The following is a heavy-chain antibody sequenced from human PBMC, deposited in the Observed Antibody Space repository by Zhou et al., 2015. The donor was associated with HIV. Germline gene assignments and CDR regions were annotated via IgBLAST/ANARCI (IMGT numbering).Heavy chain of an antibody. CDR3: AKGLVLRDMGWWFDP. CDR2: ISGSGTDT. CDR1: GFTFSSYA. J-gene: IGHJ5*02. V-gene: IGHV3-23*01. D-gene: IGHD2/OR15-2a*01. Sequence: EVQLFGVWGRPGTAGGGSLRLSCAASGFTFSSYAMHWVRQAPGKGLEWVSSISGSGTDTYYADSVKGRFTVSRDNSRNTLYLQMNSLRAEDTAVYYCAKGLVLRDMGWWFDPWGQGTLITVSS.